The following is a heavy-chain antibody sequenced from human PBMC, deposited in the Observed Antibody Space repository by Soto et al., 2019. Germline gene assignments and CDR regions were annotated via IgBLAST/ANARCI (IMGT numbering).Heavy chain of an antibody. V-gene: IGHV4-34*01. J-gene: IGHJ4*02. Sequence: SETLSLTCAVYGGSFSGYYWSWIRQPPGKGLEWIGEINHSGSTNYNPSLKSRVTISVDTSKNQFSLKLSSVTAADTAVCYCARVEWRTGYCSSTSCSHWYFDYWGQGTLVTVSS. CDR2: INHSGST. CDR1: GGSFSGYY. D-gene: IGHD2-2*01. CDR3: ARVEWRTGYCSSTSCSHWYFDY.